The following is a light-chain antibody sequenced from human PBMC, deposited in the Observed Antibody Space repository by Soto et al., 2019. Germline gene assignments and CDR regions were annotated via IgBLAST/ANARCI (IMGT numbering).Light chain of an antibody. Sequence: QSALTQPASVSGSPGQSITISCTGTSSDVGGYNYVSWYQQHPGKAPKLMIYDVSNRPSGVSNRFSGSTSGNTASLTISGLQAEDEYDYYCSSYTSSSTSVVFVGGTQLTVL. J-gene: IGLJ2*01. CDR3: SSYTSSSTSVV. V-gene: IGLV2-14*01. CDR2: DVS. CDR1: SSDVGGYNY.